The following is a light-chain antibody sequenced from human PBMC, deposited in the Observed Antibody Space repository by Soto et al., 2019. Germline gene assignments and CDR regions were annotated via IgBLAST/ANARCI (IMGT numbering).Light chain of an antibody. CDR3: QQHSHWPPWT. CDR1: QSVSSN. V-gene: IGKV3-15*01. Sequence: EIVMTQSPVTLSVSPGERATLSCRASQSVSSNLAWYQQKPGQAPRLLIYGASTRATGIPARFSGSGSGTEFTLTISSLQSEDFAVYYCQQHSHWPPWTFGQGTKVDIK. J-gene: IGKJ1*01. CDR2: GAS.